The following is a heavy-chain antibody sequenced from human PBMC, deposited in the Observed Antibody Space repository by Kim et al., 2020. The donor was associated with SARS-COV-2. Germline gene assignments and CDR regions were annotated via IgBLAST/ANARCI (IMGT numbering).Heavy chain of an antibody. V-gene: IGHV3-74*01. Sequence: YADSVKGRLTISRDNAKNTLYLQMNSLRAEDTAVYYCARNRITVAAFDYWGQGTLVTVSS. CDR3: ARNRITVAAFDY. D-gene: IGHD6-19*01. J-gene: IGHJ4*02.